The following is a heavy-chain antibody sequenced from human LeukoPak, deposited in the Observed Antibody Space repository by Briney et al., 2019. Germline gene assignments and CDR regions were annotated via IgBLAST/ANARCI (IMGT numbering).Heavy chain of an antibody. D-gene: IGHD6-13*01. CDR3: ARTSYLGIAAAGTVDY. J-gene: IGHJ4*02. CDR1: RFIYSSYS. V-gene: IGHV3-21*01. Sequence: GGSLRHSRVASRFIYSSYSINSVRPAPGKGLEWVSSISISSSYIYYAVSVKGLFTISRDNAKNSLYLQMNSLRAEDTAVYYCARTSYLGIAAAGTVDYWGQGTLVTVSS. CDR2: ISISSSYI.